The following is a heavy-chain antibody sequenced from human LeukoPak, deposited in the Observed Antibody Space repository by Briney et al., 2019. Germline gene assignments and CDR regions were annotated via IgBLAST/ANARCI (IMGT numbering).Heavy chain of an antibody. CDR3: ARARRSGSYATYYFDY. V-gene: IGHV3-21*01. D-gene: IGHD1-26*01. CDR1: GFTFSSYS. Sequence: GGSPRLSCAASGFTFSSYSVNWVRQAPGKGLEWVSSISSSSSYIYYADSVKGRFTISRDNAKNSLYLQMNSLRAEDTAVYYCARARRSGSYATYYFDYWGQGTLVTVSS. J-gene: IGHJ4*02. CDR2: ISSSSSYI.